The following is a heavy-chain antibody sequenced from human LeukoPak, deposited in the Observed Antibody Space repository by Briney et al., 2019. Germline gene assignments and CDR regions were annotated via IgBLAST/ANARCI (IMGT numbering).Heavy chain of an antibody. CDR2: INPKSGDA. V-gene: IGHV1-2*02. CDR1: GSTFSDYH. CDR3: ARGEYSDGYPYRLDS. D-gene: IGHD3-16*01. J-gene: IGHJ4*02. Sequence: ASVKLSCKASGSTFSDYHINWVRQASGQGPEWMGWINPKSGDAKYGQAFQGRVTMTRDTSISTAYMELNRLRFDDTAMYYCARGEYSDGYPYRLDSWGQGTLVTVSS.